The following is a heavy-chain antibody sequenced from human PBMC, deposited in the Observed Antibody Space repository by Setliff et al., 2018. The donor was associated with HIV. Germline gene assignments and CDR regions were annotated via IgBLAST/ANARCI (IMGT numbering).Heavy chain of an antibody. CDR2: ISVHNGKT. V-gene: IGHV1-18*01. Sequence: ASVKVSCKASGYTFTNYGINWVRQAPGQGLEWMGWISVHNGKTNFAQKVPGRVTMTTDTSTSTAYMEVRSLRSDDTAAYYCARGYSTSSSYYYGMDVWGQGTTVTVSS. CDR3: ARGYSTSSSYYYGMDV. J-gene: IGHJ6*02. CDR1: GYTFTNYG. D-gene: IGHD6-6*01.